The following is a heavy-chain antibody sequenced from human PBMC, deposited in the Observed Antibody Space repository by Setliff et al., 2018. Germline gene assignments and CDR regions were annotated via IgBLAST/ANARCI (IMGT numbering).Heavy chain of an antibody. D-gene: IGHD3-9*01. CDR3: ARGYGVLTGYYNY. CDR2: VYTSGST. Sequence: SETLSLTCTVSGGSISSGSYYWSWIRQPAGKGLEWIGHVYTSGSTNYNPSLKSRVTISVDTSKNQFSLKLSPVTAADTAVYYCARGYGVLTGYYNYWGQGTLVTVSS. V-gene: IGHV4-61*09. CDR1: GGSISSGSYY. J-gene: IGHJ4*02.